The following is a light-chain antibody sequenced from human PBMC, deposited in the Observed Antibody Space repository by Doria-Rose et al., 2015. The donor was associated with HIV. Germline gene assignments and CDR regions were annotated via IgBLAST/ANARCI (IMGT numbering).Light chain of an antibody. CDR3: GTWDSSLSSVV. J-gene: IGLJ2*01. V-gene: IGLV1-51*02. CDR1: SANIGKNY. CDR2: ENN. Sequence: QSVLTQPPSVSAAPGQKGTISCSGSSANIGKNYVSWYQQPPGTAPKLVIYENNRRPSGIPDRFSGSKSGTSATLGITGLQTGDEADYYCGTWDSSLSSVVFGGGTELTVL.